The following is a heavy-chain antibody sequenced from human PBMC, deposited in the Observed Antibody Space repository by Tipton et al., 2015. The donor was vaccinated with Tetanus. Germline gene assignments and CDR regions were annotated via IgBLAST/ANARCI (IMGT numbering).Heavy chain of an antibody. CDR2: IYYSGST. J-gene: IGHJ4*02. V-gene: IGHV4-59*08. D-gene: IGHD1-7*01. Sequence: TLSLTCAVYAGSISSYYWSWIRQPPGKGLEWIGYIYYSGSTNYNPSLESRVTISVDTSKNQFSLKLSSVTAADTAVYYCARHWFELRGFDYWGQGALVTVSS. CDR1: AGSISSYY. CDR3: ARHWFELRGFDY.